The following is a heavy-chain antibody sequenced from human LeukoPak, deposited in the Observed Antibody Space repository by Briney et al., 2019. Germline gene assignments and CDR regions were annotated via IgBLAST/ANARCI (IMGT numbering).Heavy chain of an antibody. Sequence: GGSLRLSCAASGFTFSSSAMSWVRQVPGKGLEWVSGISASGGSTNYADSVRGRFTISRDNPKNTVYLQLNSLRAGDTAIYYCTKDRRGPAAGTWYFDSWGQGTLVTVSS. CDR1: GFTFSSSA. D-gene: IGHD6-13*01. CDR2: ISASGGST. V-gene: IGHV3-23*01. J-gene: IGHJ4*02. CDR3: TKDRRGPAAGTWYFDS.